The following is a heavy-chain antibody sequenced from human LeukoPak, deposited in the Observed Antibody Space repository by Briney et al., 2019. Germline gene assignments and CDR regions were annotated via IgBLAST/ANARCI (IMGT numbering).Heavy chain of an antibody. CDR2: IYYSGST. CDR3: ARSSWSYDGHFDS. CDR1: GGSIGSYY. J-gene: IGHJ4*02. D-gene: IGHD1-26*01. V-gene: IGHV4-59*01. Sequence: SETLSLTCNISGGSIGSYYWSWIRRSPGMGLEWIGYIYYSGSTNYNPSLKSRVIISVDTSKNQFSLNLSSVTAADTAVYYCARSSWSYDGHFDSWGQGTLVTVSS.